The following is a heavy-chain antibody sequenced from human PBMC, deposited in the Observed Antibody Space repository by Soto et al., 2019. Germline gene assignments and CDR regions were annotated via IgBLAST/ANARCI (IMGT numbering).Heavy chain of an antibody. J-gene: IGHJ6*03. D-gene: IGHD2-2*01. V-gene: IGHV1-8*01. CDR1: GYAFSSYD. CDR3: ARVGYCSSTSCYRYYYYMDV. CDR2: MNPNSGNT. Sequence: ASVKVYWKAAGYAFSSYDINWVRQATGQGLEWMGWMNPNSGNTGYAQKFQGRVTMTRNTSISTAYMELSSLRSEDTAVYYCARVGYCSSTSCYRYYYYMDVWGKGTTVTVSS.